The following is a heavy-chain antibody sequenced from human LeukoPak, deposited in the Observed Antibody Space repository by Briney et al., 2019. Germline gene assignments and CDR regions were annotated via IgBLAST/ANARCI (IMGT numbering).Heavy chain of an antibody. CDR1: GFTFSSYA. CDR2: ISGSGGST. Sequence: GGSLRLSCAASGFTFSSYAMSWVRQAPGKGLEWVSAISGSGGSTYYADSVKGRFTISRDNSKNTLYLQMNSLRAEDTAVYYCAKDHYYDSSGYYYFDYWGQGTLVTVSS. CDR3: AKDHYYDSSGYYYFDY. D-gene: IGHD3-22*01. J-gene: IGHJ4*02. V-gene: IGHV3-23*01.